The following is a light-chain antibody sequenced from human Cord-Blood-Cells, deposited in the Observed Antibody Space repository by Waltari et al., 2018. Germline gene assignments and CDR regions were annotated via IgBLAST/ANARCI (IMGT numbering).Light chain of an antibody. Sequence: EIVMTQSPATLSVSPGERATLSCRASQSVSSNLAGYQQKPGQAPRLLIYGASTRATGIPAMFSGSGSGTEFTLTISSLQSEDFAVYYCQQYNNWPPFTFGPGTKVDI. J-gene: IGKJ3*01. CDR1: QSVSSN. CDR3: QQYNNWPPFT. CDR2: GAS. V-gene: IGKV3D-15*01.